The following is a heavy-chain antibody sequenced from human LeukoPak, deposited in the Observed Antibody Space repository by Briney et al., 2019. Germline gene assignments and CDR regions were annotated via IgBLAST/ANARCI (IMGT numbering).Heavy chain of an antibody. D-gene: IGHD3-10*01. V-gene: IGHV1-2*02. CDR3: ARDGDYGTGSYYRGGIDS. CDR2: IHPRRGDT. J-gene: IGHJ4*02. CDR1: GYSFTAVY. Sequence: ASVKVSCKTSGYSFTAVYIHWVRQAPGQGLEWMGWIHPRRGDTNYAQKFQGRVTMTRDTSISTAYLDLSSLRSDDTAVYYCARDGDYGTGSYYRGGIDSWGQGTPVTVSP.